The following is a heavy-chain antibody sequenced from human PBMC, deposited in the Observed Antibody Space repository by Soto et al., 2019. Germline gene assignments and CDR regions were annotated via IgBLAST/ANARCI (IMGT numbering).Heavy chain of an antibody. D-gene: IGHD2-15*01. CDR1: GFTFSDHY. CDR2: ISFDGKNR. CDR3: AKRGGVVGGSEHPFFEF. J-gene: IGHJ4*02. V-gene: IGHV3-30*18. Sequence: VQLVESGGGLVQPEGSLRLSCAASGFTFSDHYMDWVRQAPGKGLEWVALISFDGKNRNYADSVKGRFTIYRDNPKNTLYLEMNSLRPGDTAFYYCAKRGGVVGGSEHPFFEFWGQGTLVTVSS.